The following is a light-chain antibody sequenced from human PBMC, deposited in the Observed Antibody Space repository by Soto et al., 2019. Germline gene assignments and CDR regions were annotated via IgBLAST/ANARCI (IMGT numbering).Light chain of an antibody. CDR2: DAS. V-gene: IGKV1-5*01. Sequence: DIQMTQSPSTLSASVGDRVTITCRASQRISYCLAWYQQKPGEAPKLLIYDASSLESGVPSRFSGSGYGTEFTLTISSRQPDDFATYYCQQYYSFRLTFGGGTQVEIK. J-gene: IGKJ4*01. CDR3: QQYYSFRLT. CDR1: QRISYC.